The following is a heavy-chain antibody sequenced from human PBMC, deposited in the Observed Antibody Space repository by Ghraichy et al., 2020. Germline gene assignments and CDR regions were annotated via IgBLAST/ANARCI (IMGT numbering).Heavy chain of an antibody. CDR1: GYSISSGYY. CDR3: ARGLQKGSAGNY. V-gene: IGHV4-38-2*02. D-gene: IGHD3/OR15-3a*01. CDR2: IYHSGST. J-gene: IGHJ4*02. Sequence: SQTLSLTCTVSGYSISSGYYWGWIRQPPGKGLDWIGSIYHSGSTYYNPSLQSRVTISVDTSKNQFSLKLNSVTAADTAVYFCARGLQKGSAGNYWGQGTLVTVSS.